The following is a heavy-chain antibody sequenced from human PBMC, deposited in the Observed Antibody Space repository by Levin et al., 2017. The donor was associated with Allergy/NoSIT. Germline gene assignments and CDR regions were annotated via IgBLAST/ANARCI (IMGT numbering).Heavy chain of an antibody. Sequence: GGSLRLSCAASGFTFSSYAMSWVRQAPGKGLEWVSAISGSGGSTYYADSVKGRFTISRDNSKNTLYLQMNSLRAEDTAVYYCAKVPAHDYGDYGVPGNFDYWGQGTLVTVSS. V-gene: IGHV3-23*01. CDR1: GFTFSSYA. J-gene: IGHJ4*02. CDR3: AKVPAHDYGDYGVPGNFDY. CDR2: ISGSGGST. D-gene: IGHD4-17*01.